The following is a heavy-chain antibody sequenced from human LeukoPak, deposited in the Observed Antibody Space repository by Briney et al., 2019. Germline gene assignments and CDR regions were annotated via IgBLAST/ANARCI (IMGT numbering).Heavy chain of an antibody. CDR1: GSIFTSYW. D-gene: IGHD1-14*01. CDR2: IYPGDSDT. Sequence: NRGASLKISCKGSGSIFTSYWICWVRQLPGKGLEWMGIIYPGDSDTTYSPSFHGQVTISADKSINTAYLQWSSLRASDTATYYCAKQRRKHFEYWGQGTLVTVSS. V-gene: IGHV5-51*01. CDR3: AKQRRKHFEY. J-gene: IGHJ4*02.